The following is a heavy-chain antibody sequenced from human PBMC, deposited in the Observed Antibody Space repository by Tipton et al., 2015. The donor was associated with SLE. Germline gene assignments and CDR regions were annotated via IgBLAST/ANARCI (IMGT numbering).Heavy chain of an antibody. D-gene: IGHD3-3*01. V-gene: IGHV4-61*05. CDR3: ARTQGVWSGYYMDY. Sequence: TLSLTCTVSGGSISSSSYYWGWIRQPPGKGLEWIGYIYYSGSTNYNPSLKSRVTISVDTSKNQFSLKLSSVTAADTAVYYCARTQGVWSGYYMDYWGQGTLVTVSS. CDR1: GGSISSSSYY. J-gene: IGHJ4*02. CDR2: IYYSGST.